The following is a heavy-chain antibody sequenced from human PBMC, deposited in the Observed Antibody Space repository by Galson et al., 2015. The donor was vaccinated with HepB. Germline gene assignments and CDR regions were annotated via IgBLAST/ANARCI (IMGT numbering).Heavy chain of an antibody. D-gene: IGHD2-21*02. CDR2: ISGSGGST. CDR1: GFTFSSYA. CDR3: APRGDHITLPDY. J-gene: IGHJ4*02. V-gene: IGHV3-23*01. Sequence: LRLSCAASGFTFSSYAMSWVRQAPGKGLEWVSAISGSGGSTYYADSVKGRFTISRDNSKNTLYLQMNSLRAEDTAVYYCAPRGDHITLPDYWGQGTLATVSS.